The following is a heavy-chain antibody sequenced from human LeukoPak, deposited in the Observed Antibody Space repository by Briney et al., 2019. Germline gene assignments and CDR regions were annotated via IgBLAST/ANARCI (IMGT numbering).Heavy chain of an antibody. CDR2: ISTNGDST. D-gene: IGHD3-16*01. CDR1: GFTFSFYT. V-gene: IGHV3-64*01. Sequence: GGSLRLSCAASGFTFSFYTMPWVRQAPGKGPECVSAISTNGDSTYYVNSVKGRFTISRDNPKKTLYLQMGSLRVEDMAVYYCAREVDGGFDPWGQGTLVTVSS. CDR3: AREVDGGFDP. J-gene: IGHJ5*02.